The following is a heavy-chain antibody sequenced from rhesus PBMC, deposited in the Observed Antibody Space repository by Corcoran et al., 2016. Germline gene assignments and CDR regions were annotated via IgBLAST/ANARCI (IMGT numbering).Heavy chain of an antibody. D-gene: IGHD4-29*01. CDR3: ANFYGSDRC. J-gene: IGHJ4*01. CDR2: IYGRTGST. V-gene: IGHV4-160*01. Sequence: QVQLQESGPGLVKPSEALSLTCAVSGDSISNYSWSWIRPPPGKGLEWIGRIYGRTGSTDYDPSLKSRITISMDTSKNQFSLRLSSVTAADTAVYYCANFYGSDRCWGQGVLVTVSS. CDR1: GDSISNYS.